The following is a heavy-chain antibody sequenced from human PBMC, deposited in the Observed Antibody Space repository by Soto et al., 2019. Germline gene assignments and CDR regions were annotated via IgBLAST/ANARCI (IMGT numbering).Heavy chain of an antibody. Sequence: LRLSCAASGFTFSSYAMSWVRQAPGKGLEWVSAISGSGGSTYYADSVKGRFTISRDNSKNTLYLQMNSLRAEDTAVYYCAKDQRYCSGGSCGAHDYWGQGTLVTVSS. CDR3: AKDQRYCSGGSCGAHDY. CDR1: GFTFSSYA. D-gene: IGHD2-15*01. CDR2: ISGSGGST. J-gene: IGHJ4*02. V-gene: IGHV3-23*01.